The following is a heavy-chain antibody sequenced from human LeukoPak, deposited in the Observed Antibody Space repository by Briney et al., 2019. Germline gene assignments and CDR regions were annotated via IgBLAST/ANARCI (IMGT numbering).Heavy chain of an antibody. CDR1: GGSFSGYY. Sequence: SETLSLTCAVYGGSFSGYYWSWIRQPPGKGLEWIGEINHSGSTNYNPSLKSRVTISVDTSKNQFSLKLSSVTAADTAVYYCARDPPRYSSSWPYPYAFDIWGQGTMVTVSS. V-gene: IGHV4-34*01. J-gene: IGHJ3*02. CDR2: INHSGST. CDR3: ARDPPRYSSSWPYPYAFDI. D-gene: IGHD6-13*01.